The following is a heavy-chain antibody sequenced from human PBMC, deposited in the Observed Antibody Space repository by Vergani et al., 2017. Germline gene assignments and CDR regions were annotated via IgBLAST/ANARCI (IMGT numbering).Heavy chain of an antibody. CDR1: GFTFSSYS. Sequence: EVQLVESGGGLVKPGGSLRLSCAASGFTFSSYSMNWVRQAPGKGLEWVSSISSRSSYIYYAASVKGRFTIYRDNAKNSLYLQMNSLRAEDTAVYYCASLGGGWYGDYWGQGTLVTVSS. J-gene: IGHJ4*02. D-gene: IGHD6-19*01. CDR3: ASLGGGWYGDY. V-gene: IGHV3-21*01. CDR2: ISSRSSYI.